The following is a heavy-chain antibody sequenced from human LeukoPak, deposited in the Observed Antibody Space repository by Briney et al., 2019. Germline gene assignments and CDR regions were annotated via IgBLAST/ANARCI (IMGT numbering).Heavy chain of an antibody. CDR2: ISVSGDWT. CDR1: GFTFSSYY. V-gene: IGHV3-23*01. J-gene: IGHJ4*02. D-gene: IGHD6-13*01. Sequence: PGGSLRLSCEASGFTFSSYYMIWVRQAPGKGLEWVSVISVSGDWTYYADSVKGRFTIFRDNSKNTLYLQMNSLRAEDTAVYYCANYRQSITAAGNSREFADYWGQGTLVTVSS. CDR3: ANYRQSITAAGNSREFADY.